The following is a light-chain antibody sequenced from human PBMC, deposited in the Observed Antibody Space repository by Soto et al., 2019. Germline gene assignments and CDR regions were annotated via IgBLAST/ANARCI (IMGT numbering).Light chain of an antibody. CDR2: EVS. CDR1: SSDVGGYNY. V-gene: IGLV2-14*01. CDR3: SSYAGSSNV. J-gene: IGLJ1*01. Sequence: SVLNQPASVSGSPGQSITISCPGTSSDVGGYNYVSWYQQRPGKAPKLILYEVSNRPSGVSDRFSGSKSGNTASLSISGLQAEDEADYYCSSYAGSSNVFGTGTKVTVL.